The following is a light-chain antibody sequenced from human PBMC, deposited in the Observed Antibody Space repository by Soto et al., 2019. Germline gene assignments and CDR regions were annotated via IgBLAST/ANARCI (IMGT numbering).Light chain of an antibody. V-gene: IGKV1-9*01. Sequence: DIQLTQSPSFLSESVGDRVTITCRASQGISSHLAWYQQQPGKAPKLLIYVASTLQSGVPSRFSGSGSGTEFTLTTSGLQPEDFASYYCQQLNSYPITFGQGTRLEIK. CDR3: QQLNSYPIT. CDR2: VAS. J-gene: IGKJ5*01. CDR1: QGISSH.